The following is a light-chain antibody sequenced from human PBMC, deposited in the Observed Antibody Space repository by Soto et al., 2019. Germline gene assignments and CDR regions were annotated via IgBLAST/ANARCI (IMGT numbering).Light chain of an antibody. CDR3: QQFVNSPT. J-gene: IGKJ4*01. CDR2: DAS. Sequence: EIVLTQSPATLSLSPGERVTLSCGASQSLTNNFLACYQQRPGLAPRLLIFDASTRASGVPDRFSGSGSGTDFTLTISGLEPEDFAVSYCQQFVNSPTFGGGTKVDIK. CDR1: QSLTNNF. V-gene: IGKV3D-20*01.